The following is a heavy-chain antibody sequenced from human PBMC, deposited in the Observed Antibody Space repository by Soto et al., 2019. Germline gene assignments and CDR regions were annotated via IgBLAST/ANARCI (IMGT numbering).Heavy chain of an antibody. D-gene: IGHD3-16*01. CDR2: VHHSGST. CDR3: AREGDHPFSLGY. J-gene: IGHJ4*02. Sequence: QVQLQESGPGLVKPSGILSLTCAVSGGSITDKWWSWIRQTPGKGLEWIGEVHHSGSTNYRPSLKSRGTMSVDTAKNDFSLKLFSLTAADTAIYYCAREGDHPFSLGYWGQGTLVTVSS. V-gene: IGHV4-4*02. CDR1: GGSITDKW.